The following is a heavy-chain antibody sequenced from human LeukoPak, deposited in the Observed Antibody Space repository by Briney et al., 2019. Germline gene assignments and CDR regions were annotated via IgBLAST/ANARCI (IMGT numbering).Heavy chain of an antibody. V-gene: IGHV1-69*05. Sequence: ASVKVSCKASGGTFSSYAISWVRQAPGQGLEWMGRIIPIFGTANYAQKFQGRVTITTDESTSTAYMELSSLRSEDTAVYYCASDPYSNYELDYWGQGTLVTVSS. D-gene: IGHD4-11*01. CDR1: GGTFSSYA. J-gene: IGHJ4*02. CDR3: ASDPYSNYELDY. CDR2: IIPIFGTA.